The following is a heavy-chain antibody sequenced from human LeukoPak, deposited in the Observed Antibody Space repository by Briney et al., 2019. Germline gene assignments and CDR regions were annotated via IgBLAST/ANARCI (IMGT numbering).Heavy chain of an antibody. J-gene: IGHJ4*02. D-gene: IGHD2-21*01. CDR1: GFTFANSW. V-gene: IGHV3-7*03. Sequence: GGSLRLSCAASGFTFANSWMIWVRQAPGKGLEWVANIRQDGRDMRYVDSVRGRFTISRDNAKNSLYLQMNSLRAEDTAVYYCATLPIKAGDTIDYWGQGTLVTVSS. CDR3: ATLPIKAGDTIDY. CDR2: IRQDGRDM.